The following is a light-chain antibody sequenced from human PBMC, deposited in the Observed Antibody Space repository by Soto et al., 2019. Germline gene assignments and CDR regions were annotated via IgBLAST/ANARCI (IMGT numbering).Light chain of an antibody. CDR1: SNDVGGYNY. CDR3: SSYTTSNTRQIV. CDR2: DVS. V-gene: IGLV2-14*03. Sequence: QSVLTQPASVSGSPGQSITISCTGTSNDVGGYNYVSWYQHHPGKAPKLMIYDVSNRPSGVSNRFSGSKSGNTASLTISGLQPEDEADYYCSSYTTSNTRQIVLGTGTKVTVL. J-gene: IGLJ1*01.